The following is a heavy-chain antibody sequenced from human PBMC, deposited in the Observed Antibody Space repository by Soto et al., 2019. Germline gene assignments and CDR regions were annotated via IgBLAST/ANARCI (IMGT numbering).Heavy chain of an antibody. D-gene: IGHD4-17*01. CDR2: IIPILGIA. Sequence: QVQLVQSGAEVKKPGSSVKVSCKASGGTFSSYTISWVRQAPGQGLEWMGRIIPILGIANYAQKVQGRVTITADKSTSTAYMELSSLRSVDTAVYYCAGEDGDYSWNCDRWGRGTLVTVSS. J-gene: IGHJ2*01. V-gene: IGHV1-69*08. CDR1: GGTFSSYT. CDR3: AGEDGDYSWNCDR.